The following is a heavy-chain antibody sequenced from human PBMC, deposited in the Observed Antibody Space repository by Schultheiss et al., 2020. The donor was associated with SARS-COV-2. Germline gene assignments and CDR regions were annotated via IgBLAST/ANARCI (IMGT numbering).Heavy chain of an antibody. CDR2: IKSKTDGGTT. V-gene: IGHV3-15*01. CDR1: GFTFSDAW. J-gene: IGHJ3*02. Sequence: GESLKISCAASGFTFSDAWMSWVRQAPGKGLEWVGRIKSKTDGGTTDYAAPVKGRFTISRDNSKNTLYLQMNSLRAEDTAVYYCARDRMGFGDPDAFDIWGQGTMVTVSS. CDR3: ARDRMGFGDPDAFDI. D-gene: IGHD3-10*01.